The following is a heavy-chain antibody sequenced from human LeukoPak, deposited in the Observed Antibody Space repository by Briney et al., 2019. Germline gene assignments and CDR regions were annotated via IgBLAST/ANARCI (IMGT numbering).Heavy chain of an antibody. J-gene: IGHJ5*02. CDR1: GGTFNSYG. D-gene: IGHD3-22*01. Sequence: SVKVSCKASGGTFNSYGIRWVRQAPGQGLEGMGGIIPIFGRANYAQKFQGRVTIPTDESTSTAYMELSSLRSEDTAVYYCARDRLGDSSGYYSRWFDPWGQGTLVTVSS. CDR3: ARDRLGDSSGYYSRWFDP. CDR2: IIPIFGRA. V-gene: IGHV1-69*05.